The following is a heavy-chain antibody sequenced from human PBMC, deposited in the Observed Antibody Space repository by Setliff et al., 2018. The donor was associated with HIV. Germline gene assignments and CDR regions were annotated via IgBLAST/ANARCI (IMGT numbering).Heavy chain of an antibody. V-gene: IGHV4-4*08. CDR1: GDSISSYY. J-gene: IGHJ6*03. D-gene: IGHD3-10*01. Sequence: SETLSLTCTVSGDSISSYYWSWIRQPPGKGLEWIGYIYTSGITDYNPSLKSRVTISGDTSKNQFTLKLSSVTAADTAVYYCARDRRGYYYGSGSCYMDVWGTGTTVTVSS. CDR3: ARDRRGYYYGSGSCYMDV. CDR2: IYTSGIT.